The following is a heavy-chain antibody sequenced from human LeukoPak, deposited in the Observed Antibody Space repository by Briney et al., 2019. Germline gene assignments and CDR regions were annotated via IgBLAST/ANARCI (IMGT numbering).Heavy chain of an antibody. J-gene: IGHJ4*02. CDR3: AREWGPGSSWYFDF. D-gene: IGHD3-10*01. CDR2: INSGDGGT. Sequence: ASVKVSCKASGYTFTSYYMHWVRQAPGQGLERMGAINSGDGGTTLPQKFQGRVTLTRDTSTSTLYMELSSLRSEDTAIYYCAREWGPGSSWYFDFWGQGTLVTVSS. CDR1: GYTFTSYY. V-gene: IGHV1-46*01.